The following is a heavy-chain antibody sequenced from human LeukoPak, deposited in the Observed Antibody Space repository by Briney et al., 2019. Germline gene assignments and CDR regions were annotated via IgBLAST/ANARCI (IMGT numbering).Heavy chain of an antibody. Sequence: SETLSLTCTVSGGSISSGDYYWSWIRQPPGKGLEWIGYIYYSGSTYYNPSLKSRVTISVDTSKNQFSLKLSSVTAADTAVYYCARSRAFNSGAFDPWGQGSLVTVSS. CDR3: ARSRAFNSGAFDP. J-gene: IGHJ5*02. V-gene: IGHV4-30-4*02. CDR2: IYYSGST. CDR1: GGSISSGDYY. D-gene: IGHD1-26*01.